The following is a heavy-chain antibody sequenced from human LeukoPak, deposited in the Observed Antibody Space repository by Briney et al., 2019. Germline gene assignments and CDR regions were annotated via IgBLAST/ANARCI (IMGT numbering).Heavy chain of an antibody. CDR2: ICPGDSDT. CDR3: TRSCTSTSCYLTDAFDI. D-gene: IGHD2-2*01. Sequence: GESLKISCKGSGYSFTTYWIGWVRQMPGKGLEWMGIICPGDSDTKYSPSFQGQVTISADKSISTAYLQWSSLKASDTAMYYCTRSCTSTSCYLTDAFDIWGQGTMVTVSS. V-gene: IGHV5-51*01. CDR1: GYSFTTYW. J-gene: IGHJ3*02.